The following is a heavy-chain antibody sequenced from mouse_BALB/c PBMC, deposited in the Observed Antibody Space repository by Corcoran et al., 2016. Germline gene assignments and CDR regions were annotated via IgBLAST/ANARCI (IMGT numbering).Heavy chain of an antibody. CDR3: ARRTTAHYYAMDY. V-gene: IGHV9-3-1*01. J-gene: IGHJ4*01. CDR2: INTYTGEP. Sequence: QIQLVQSGPELKKPGETVKISCKASGYTFTNCGMNWVKQAPGKGLKWMGWINTYTGEPTYADDFKGRFAFSLETSASTVYLQINNLKNEDTATYFCARRTTAHYYAMDYWGQGTSVTVSS. D-gene: IGHD1-2*01. CDR1: GYTFTNCG.